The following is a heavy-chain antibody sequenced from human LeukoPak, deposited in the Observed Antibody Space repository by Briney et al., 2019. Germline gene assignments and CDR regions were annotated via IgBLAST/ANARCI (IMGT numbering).Heavy chain of an antibody. Sequence: PSETLSLTCTVSNDSITSHYWTWIRQAPGQGLEWIGCISHIWSTFYNPSLRSRVTMSLDTSSNKFSLKMNSVTAADTAVYYCARGDRITMSGVTIGGYFDFWGQGILVTVTS. J-gene: IGHJ4*02. CDR3: ARGDRITMSGVTIGGYFDF. V-gene: IGHV4-59*11. CDR1: NDSITSHY. D-gene: IGHD3-3*01. CDR2: ISHIWST.